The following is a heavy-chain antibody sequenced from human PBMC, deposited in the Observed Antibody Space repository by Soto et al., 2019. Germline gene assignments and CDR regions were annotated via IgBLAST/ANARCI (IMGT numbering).Heavy chain of an antibody. CDR3: ARDGGFGSRGYYGMDV. V-gene: IGHV4-59*01. CDR1: AGSIGHYY. Sequence: QVQLQESGPGLVKPSETLSLTCTVSAGSIGHYYWTWIRQPPGKGLEWIGHIYYYGGTDYSPSLKSRVPISLDTSKNQFSLRLTSVTAADTAVYYCARDGGFGSRGYYGMDVWGQGTTVTVSS. J-gene: IGHJ6*02. CDR2: IYYYGGT. D-gene: IGHD3-10*01.